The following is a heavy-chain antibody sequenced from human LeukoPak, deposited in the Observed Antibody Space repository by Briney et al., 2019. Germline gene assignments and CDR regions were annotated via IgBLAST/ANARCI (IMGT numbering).Heavy chain of an antibody. D-gene: IGHD6-13*01. CDR1: GYTFTSYA. CDR2: INTNTGNP. CDR3: AREPLSSSWSYYYYYGMDV. Sequence: ASVKVSCKASGYTFTSYAMNWVRQAPGQGLEWMGWINTNTGNPTYAQGFTGRFVFSLDTSVSTAHLQISRLKAEDTAVYYCAREPLSSSWSYYYYYGMDVWGQGTTVTVSS. J-gene: IGHJ6*02. V-gene: IGHV7-4-1*02.